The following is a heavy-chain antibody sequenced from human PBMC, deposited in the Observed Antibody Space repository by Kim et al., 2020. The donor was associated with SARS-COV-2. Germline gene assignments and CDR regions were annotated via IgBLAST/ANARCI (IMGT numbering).Heavy chain of an antibody. V-gene: IGHV4-31*03. CDR1: GGSISSGGYY. CDR3: ARGPGGFLASGSYYFVY. J-gene: IGHJ4*02. CDR2: IYYSGSI. Sequence: SETLSLTCTVSGGSISSGGYYWSWIRQHPGKGLEWIGYIYYSGSIYYNPSLKCRVTISVDTSKNQFSLKLSSVTAADTAVYYCARGPGGFLASGSYYFVYGGQGTLVTVSS. D-gene: IGHD3-10*01.